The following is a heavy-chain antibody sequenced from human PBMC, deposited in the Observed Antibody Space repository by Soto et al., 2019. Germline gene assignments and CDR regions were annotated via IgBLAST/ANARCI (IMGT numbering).Heavy chain of an antibody. CDR1: GGSISSGDYY. CDR2: IYYSGST. Sequence: QVQLQESGPGLVKPSQTLSLTCTVSGGSISSGDYYWSWIRQPPGKGLEWIGYIYYSGSTYYNPSLKSRVTISVDTSKNQFSLKLSSVTAADTAVYYCAREPHYSSSSGYYFDYWGQGTLVTVSS. V-gene: IGHV4-30-4*01. J-gene: IGHJ4*02. CDR3: AREPHYSSSSGYYFDY. D-gene: IGHD6-6*01.